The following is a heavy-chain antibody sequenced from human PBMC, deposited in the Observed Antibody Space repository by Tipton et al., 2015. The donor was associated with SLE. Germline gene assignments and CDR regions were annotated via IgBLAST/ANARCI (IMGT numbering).Heavy chain of an antibody. Sequence: VQLVQSGAEVKKPGESLKISCKGSGYSFTSYWIGWVRQMPGKGLEWMGIIYPGDSDTRYSPSFQGQVTISADKSISTAYLQWSSLKASDTAMYYCASTLYYYDSSGPPHDAFDIWGQGTMVTVSS. CDR1: GYSFTSYW. V-gene: IGHV5-51*03. CDR3: ASTLYYYDSSGPPHDAFDI. J-gene: IGHJ3*02. CDR2: IYPGDSDT. D-gene: IGHD3-22*01.